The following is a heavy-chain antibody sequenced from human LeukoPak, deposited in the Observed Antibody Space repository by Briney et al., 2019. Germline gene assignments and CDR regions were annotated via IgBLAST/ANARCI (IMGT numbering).Heavy chain of an antibody. CDR3: ARRGVVIRVILVGFHKEAFYFDS. J-gene: IGHJ4*02. CDR2: ISDSGGST. V-gene: IGHV3-23*01. CDR1: GITLSNYG. D-gene: IGHD3-22*01. Sequence: GGSLRLTCAVSGITLSNYGMSWVRQAPGKGLEWVAGISDSGGSTNYADSVKGRFTISRDNPKNTLYLQMNSLRAEDTAVYFCARRGVVIRVILVGFHKEAFYFDSWGQGALVTVSS.